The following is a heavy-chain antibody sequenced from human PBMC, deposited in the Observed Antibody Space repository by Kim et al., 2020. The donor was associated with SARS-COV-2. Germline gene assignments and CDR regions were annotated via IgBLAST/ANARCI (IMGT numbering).Heavy chain of an antibody. J-gene: IGHJ4*02. V-gene: IGHV4-39*01. Sequence: PSIKSRVTISGDTSKNQFSLKLSSVTAADTAVYYCARLFDDYYDSSGYLGGQGTLVTVSS. D-gene: IGHD3-22*01. CDR3: ARLFDDYYDSSGYL.